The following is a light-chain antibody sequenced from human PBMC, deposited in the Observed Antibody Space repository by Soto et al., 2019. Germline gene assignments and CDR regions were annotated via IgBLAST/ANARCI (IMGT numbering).Light chain of an antibody. V-gene: IGLV2-14*01. J-gene: IGLJ3*02. Sequence: QSALTQPASVSGSPGQSITISCTGTSSDVGGYNYVSWYQQHPGKAPKLMIYEVSNRPSGVSNRFSGSKSGNTASLTISGLQAEDEADYYCSSYTSSSTNWVFGGGTKLTFL. CDR2: EVS. CDR3: SSYTSSSTNWV. CDR1: SSDVGGYNY.